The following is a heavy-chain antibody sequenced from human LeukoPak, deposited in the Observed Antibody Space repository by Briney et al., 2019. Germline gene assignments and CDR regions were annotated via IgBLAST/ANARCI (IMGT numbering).Heavy chain of an antibody. D-gene: IGHD3-10*01. Sequence: KPGGSLRLSCAASGFTFSSYWMSWVRQAPGKGLEWVGRIKSRTDGGTTDYAAPVRGRFTISRDDSKSTLYLQMNSLKTEDTAVYFCTTYRFGDRINFDYWGQGTLVTVSS. CDR3: TTYRFGDRINFDY. CDR1: GFTFSSYW. V-gene: IGHV3-15*01. J-gene: IGHJ4*02. CDR2: IKSRTDGGTT.